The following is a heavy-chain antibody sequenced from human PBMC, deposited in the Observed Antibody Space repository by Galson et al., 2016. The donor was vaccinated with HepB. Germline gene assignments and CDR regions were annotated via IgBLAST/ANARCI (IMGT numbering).Heavy chain of an antibody. CDR3: AKRRGAAMIAAKVGDDF. V-gene: IGHV3-23*01. J-gene: IGHJ4*02. D-gene: IGHD1-26*01. Sequence: SLRLSCAASGFTFSSYAMSWVRQAPGKGLEWVSGISDSGGRTHYADSVKGRFTISRDNSKSTLYLQINGLRGDDTAVYYCAKRRGAAMIAAKVGDDFWGQGTLVIVSS. CDR2: ISDSGGRT. CDR1: GFTFSSYA.